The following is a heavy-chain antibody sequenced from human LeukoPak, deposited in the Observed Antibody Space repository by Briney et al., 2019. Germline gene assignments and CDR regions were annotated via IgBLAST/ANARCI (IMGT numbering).Heavy chain of an antibody. D-gene: IGHD6-19*01. CDR2: ISWNSGSI. J-gene: IGHJ2*01. CDR1: GFTFDDYA. Sequence: GGSLRLSCAASGFTFDDYAMHWVRQAPGHGLEWVSGISWNSGSIGYADSVKGRFTISRDNAKNSLYLQMNSLRAEDMALYYCAKDKYSSGLESDWYFDLWGRGTLVTVSS. V-gene: IGHV3-9*03. CDR3: AKDKYSSGLESDWYFDL.